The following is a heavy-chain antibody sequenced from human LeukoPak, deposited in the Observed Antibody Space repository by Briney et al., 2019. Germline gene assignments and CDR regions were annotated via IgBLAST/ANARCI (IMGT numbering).Heavy chain of an antibody. CDR3: ASPNPRIAARPNYYYYMDV. CDR2: ISSSSSYI. D-gene: IGHD6-6*01. J-gene: IGHJ6*03. CDR1: GFTFSIYS. Sequence: PGGSLRLSCAASGFTFSIYSMNWVRQAPGKGLEWASSISSSSSYIYYADSVKGRFTISRDNAKNSLYLQMNSLRAEDTAVYYCASPNPRIAARPNYYYYMDVWGKGTTVTVSS. V-gene: IGHV3-21*01.